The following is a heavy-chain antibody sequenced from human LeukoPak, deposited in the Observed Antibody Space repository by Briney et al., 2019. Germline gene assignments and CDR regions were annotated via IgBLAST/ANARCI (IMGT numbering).Heavy chain of an antibody. CDR2: ISGSGGST. CDR3: AKWGRGYRAYDD. D-gene: IGHD5-12*01. V-gene: IGHV3-23*01. CDR1: GFTFSSYA. Sequence: GGSLRLSCAASGFTFSSYAMSWVRQAPGKGREWVSGISGSGGSTYYADSVKGRFTISRDNSRNTLYLQMNSLRAEDTSVYYCAKWGRGYRAYDDWGQGTLVTVSS. J-gene: IGHJ1*01.